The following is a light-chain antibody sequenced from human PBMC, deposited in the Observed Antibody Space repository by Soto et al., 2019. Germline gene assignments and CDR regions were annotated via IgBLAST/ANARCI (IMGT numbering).Light chain of an antibody. CDR1: SSDIGGYNF. J-gene: IGLJ1*01. V-gene: IGLV2-14*01. Sequence: QSALTQPASVSGSPGQSITIACTGTSSDIGGYNFVSWYQQHPGKAPKLLIYDVGNRPSGVSNRFSGSKSGNASSLTISGLQADDDAHYYCNSYSTVSTYVFGTGTKLTVL. CDR3: NSYSTVSTYV. CDR2: DVG.